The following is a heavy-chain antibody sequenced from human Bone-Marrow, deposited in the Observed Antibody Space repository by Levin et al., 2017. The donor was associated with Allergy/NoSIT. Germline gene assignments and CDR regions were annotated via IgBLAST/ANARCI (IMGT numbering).Heavy chain of an antibody. Sequence: GGSLRLSCAASGFIFTNYAMSWVRQAPGKGLEWVSGIDGSGGSTYYADSVKGRFTISRDNSEKTLYLQMNSLRAEDTAAYYCAKSPYYSGSGSHSTLDYWGQGTLVTVSS. CDR1: GFIFTNYA. CDR2: IDGSGGST. J-gene: IGHJ4*02. CDR3: AKSPYYSGSGSHSTLDY. V-gene: IGHV3-23*01. D-gene: IGHD3-10*01.